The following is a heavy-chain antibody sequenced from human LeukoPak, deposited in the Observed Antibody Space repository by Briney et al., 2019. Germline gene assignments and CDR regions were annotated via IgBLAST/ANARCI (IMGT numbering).Heavy chain of an antibody. J-gene: IGHJ3*02. Sequence: AGGSLRLSCAASGFTFSSYSMNWVRQAPGKGLEWVSSISSSSSYIYYADSVKGRFTISRDNSKNTLYLQMNSLRAEDTAVYYCAKITVTTDRAFDIWGQGTMVTVSS. CDR1: GFTFSSYS. CDR2: ISSSSSYI. V-gene: IGHV3-21*01. CDR3: AKITVTTDRAFDI. D-gene: IGHD4-17*01.